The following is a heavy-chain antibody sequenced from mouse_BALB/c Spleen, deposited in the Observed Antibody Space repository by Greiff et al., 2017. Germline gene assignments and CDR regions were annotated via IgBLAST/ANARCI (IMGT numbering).Heavy chain of an antibody. Sequence: TGGGLVQPKGSLKLSCAASGFTFNTNAMNWVRQAPGKGLEWVARIRSKSNNYATYYADSVKDRFTISRDDSQSMLYLQMNNLKTEDTAMYYCVSSGSFAYWGEGTLVTVSA. J-gene: IGHJ3*01. CDR3: VSSGSFAY. D-gene: IGHD3-1*01. V-gene: IGHV10S3*01. CDR2: IRSKSNNYAT. CDR1: GFTFNTNA.